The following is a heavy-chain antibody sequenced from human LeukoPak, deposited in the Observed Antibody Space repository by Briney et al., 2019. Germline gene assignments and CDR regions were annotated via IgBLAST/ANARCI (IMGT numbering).Heavy chain of an antibody. Sequence: GGSLRLSCAASGFTFSSYAMYWVRQAPGKGLEWVAVISYDGSNKYYADSVKGRFTISRDNSKNMLYLQMNSLRAEDTAVYYCARDGPPPTAAAFDYWGQGTLVTVSS. D-gene: IGHD6-13*01. CDR3: ARDGPPPTAAAFDY. J-gene: IGHJ4*02. V-gene: IGHV3-30-3*01. CDR1: GFTFSSYA. CDR2: ISYDGSNK.